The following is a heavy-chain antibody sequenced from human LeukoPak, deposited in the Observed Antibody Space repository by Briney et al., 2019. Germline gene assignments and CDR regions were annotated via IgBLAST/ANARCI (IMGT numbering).Heavy chain of an antibody. Sequence: SETLSLTCTVSGGSTSSSGYYWGWIRQPPGKGLEWIGSIYHSGSTYYNPSLKSRGTISVDTSKNQFSLKLSSVTAADTAVYYCARWYYYDSSSYEEGDYWGQGTLVTVSS. D-gene: IGHD3-22*01. CDR3: ARWYYYDSSSYEEGDY. CDR2: IYHSGST. CDR1: GGSTSSSGYY. V-gene: IGHV4-39*01. J-gene: IGHJ4*02.